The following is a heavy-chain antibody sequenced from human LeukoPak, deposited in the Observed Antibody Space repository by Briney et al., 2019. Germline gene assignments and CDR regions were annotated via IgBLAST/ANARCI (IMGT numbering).Heavy chain of an antibody. V-gene: IGHV6-1*01. Sequence: QTLSHTPALSLDCASVKIGAWSSTRQSPSRCLESLGRTYYRSKWYNDYAESREGRMTISQDTSKNQYSLHLNSVTPDDTAVYYCARDLGTTGWHTFDYWGQGTLVTVSS. CDR1: LDCASVKIGA. J-gene: IGHJ4*02. D-gene: IGHD6-19*01. CDR2: TYYRSKWYN. CDR3: ARDLGTTGWHTFDY.